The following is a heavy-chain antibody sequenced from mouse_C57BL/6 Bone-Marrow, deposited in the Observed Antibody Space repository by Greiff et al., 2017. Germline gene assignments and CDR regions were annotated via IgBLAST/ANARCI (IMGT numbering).Heavy chain of an antibody. V-gene: IGHV1-55*01. CDR3: ARYGDYDFSWFAY. D-gene: IGHD2-4*01. CDR1: GYTFTSYW. Sequence: VQLQQPGAELVKPGASVKMSCKASGYTFTSYWITWVKQRPGQGLEWIGDIYPGSGSTNYNEKFKSKATLTVDTSSSTAYMQLSSLTSEDSAVYYCARYGDYDFSWFAYWGQGTLVTVSA. J-gene: IGHJ3*01. CDR2: IYPGSGST.